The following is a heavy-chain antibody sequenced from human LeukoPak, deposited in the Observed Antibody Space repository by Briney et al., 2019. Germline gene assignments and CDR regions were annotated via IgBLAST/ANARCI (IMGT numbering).Heavy chain of an antibody. CDR3: ARVGGTYYDILTGYLTWYYFDY. J-gene: IGHJ4*02. CDR2: IYTSGST. Sequence: SETLSLTCTVSGGSISSYYWSWIRQPAGKGLEWIGRIYTSGSTNYNPSLKSRVTMSVDTSKNQFPLKLSSVTAADTAVYYCARVGGTYYDILTGYLTWYYFDYWGQGTLVTVSS. V-gene: IGHV4-4*07. CDR1: GGSISSYY. D-gene: IGHD3-9*01.